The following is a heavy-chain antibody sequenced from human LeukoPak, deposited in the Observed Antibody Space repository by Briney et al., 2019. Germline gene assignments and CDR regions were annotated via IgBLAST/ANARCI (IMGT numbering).Heavy chain of an antibody. J-gene: IGHJ6*02. D-gene: IGHD2-2*01. Sequence: ASVKVSCKVSGYTLTELSMHWVRQAPGKGLEWMGGFDPEDGETIYAQKFQGRVTMTEDTSTDTAYMELSSLRSEDTAVYYCATARFAVVVPAAPLYYYGTDVWGQGTTVTVSS. V-gene: IGHV1-24*01. CDR1: GYTLTELS. CDR2: FDPEDGET. CDR3: ATARFAVVVPAAPLYYYGTDV.